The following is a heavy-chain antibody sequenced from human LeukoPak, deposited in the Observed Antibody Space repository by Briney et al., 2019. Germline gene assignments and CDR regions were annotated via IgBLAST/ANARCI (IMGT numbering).Heavy chain of an antibody. CDR2: INSDGSWT. Sequence: GGSLRLSCAASGFTFSSYWMSWVRQAPGKGLVWVSHINSDGSWTSYADSVKGRFTISKDNAKNTVYLQMNSLRAEDTAVYYCVSFYETYWGRGTLVTVSS. CDR3: VSFYETY. D-gene: IGHD2/OR15-2a*01. CDR1: GFTFSSYW. V-gene: IGHV3-74*01. J-gene: IGHJ4*02.